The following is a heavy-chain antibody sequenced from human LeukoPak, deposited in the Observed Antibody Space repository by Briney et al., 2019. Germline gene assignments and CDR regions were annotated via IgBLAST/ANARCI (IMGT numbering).Heavy chain of an antibody. Sequence: GGTLRLSCAASEFTFSNHGMNWVRQAPGKGLEWVSGISPSGDITYYADSVKGRFTISRDNARNSLYLQMNSLTAEDTAVYYCARDPYSGAYGDTYYYFMDVWGKGTTVTISS. CDR3: ARDPYSGAYGDTYYYFMDV. V-gene: IGHV3-21*01. CDR1: EFTFSNHG. CDR2: ISPSGDIT. D-gene: IGHD1-26*01. J-gene: IGHJ6*03.